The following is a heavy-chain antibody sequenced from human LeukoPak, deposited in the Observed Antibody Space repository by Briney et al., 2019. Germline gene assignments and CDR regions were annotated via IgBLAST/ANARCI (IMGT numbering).Heavy chain of an antibody. CDR1: GFTFSSYA. CDR2: ISGSGGST. J-gene: IGHJ6*02. CDR3: AKLESGDYDYYYGMDV. Sequence: GGSLRLSCAASGFTFSSYAMSWVRQAPGKGLEWVSAISGSGGSTYYADSVKGRFTISRDNSKNTLYLQMNSLRAEDTAVYYCAKLESGDYDYYYGMDVWGQGTTVTVSS. V-gene: IGHV3-23*01. D-gene: IGHD4-17*01.